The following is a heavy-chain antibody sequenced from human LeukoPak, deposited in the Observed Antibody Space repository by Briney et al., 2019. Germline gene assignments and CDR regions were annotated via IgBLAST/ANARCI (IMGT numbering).Heavy chain of an antibody. CDR1: GYTLTELS. Sequence: EASVKVSCKVSGYTLTELSMHWVRQAPGKGLEWMGGFDPEDGETIYAQKFQGRVTMTEDTSTDTAYMELSSLRSEDTAVYYCARGATTYYYYYMDVWGKGTTVTVSS. CDR2: FDPEDGET. J-gene: IGHJ6*03. V-gene: IGHV1-24*01. D-gene: IGHD1-26*01. CDR3: ARGATTYYYYYMDV.